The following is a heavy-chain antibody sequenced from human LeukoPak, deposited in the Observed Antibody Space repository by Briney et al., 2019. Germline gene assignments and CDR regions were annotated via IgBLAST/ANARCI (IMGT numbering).Heavy chain of an antibody. V-gene: IGHV3-74*01. D-gene: IGHD4-23*01. CDR3: ARGRPHGNDY. J-gene: IGHJ4*02. CDR2: IASDGSST. CDR1: GFTFSSYW. Sequence: GGSLRLSCAASGFTFSSYWMNWFRQAPGKGLVWVSRIASDGSSTTYADSVKGRFSISRDNAKNTLYLQMNSLRVEDTGVYYCARGRPHGNDYWGQGTLVTVSS.